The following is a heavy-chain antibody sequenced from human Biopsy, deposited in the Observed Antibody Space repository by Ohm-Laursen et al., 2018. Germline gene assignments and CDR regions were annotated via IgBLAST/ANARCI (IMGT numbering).Heavy chain of an antibody. CDR1: GGSVRSPDHR. CDR3: ARAYFYGVGTSNYFFDS. CDR2: IYYSWTT. V-gene: IGHV4-30-4*01. D-gene: IGHD3-10*01. Sequence: SQTLSLTRTVSGGSVRSPDHRWNWVRRAPGKGLEWIGNIYYSWTTFYSPSLRGRVTMDLDTSKNQFSLRLRSVTSADTAVYFCARAYFYGVGTSNYFFDSWGQGALVTVSS. J-gene: IGHJ4*02.